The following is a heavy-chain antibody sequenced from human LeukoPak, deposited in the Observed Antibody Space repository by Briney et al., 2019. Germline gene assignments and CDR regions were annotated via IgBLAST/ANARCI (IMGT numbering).Heavy chain of an antibody. CDR2: IYYSGST. CDR1: GGSISSSSYY. CDR3: ARLWHDYGDPRDY. Sequence: SETLSLTCTVSGGSISSSSYYWGWIRQPPGKGLEWIGSIYYSGSTYYNPSLKSRVTISVDTSKNQFSLKLSSVTAADTAVYYCARLWHDYGDPRDYWGQGTLVTVSS. V-gene: IGHV4-39*01. D-gene: IGHD4-17*01. J-gene: IGHJ4*02.